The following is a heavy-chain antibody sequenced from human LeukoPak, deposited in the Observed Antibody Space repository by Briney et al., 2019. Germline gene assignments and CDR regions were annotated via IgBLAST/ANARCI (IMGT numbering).Heavy chain of an antibody. D-gene: IGHD3-9*01. J-gene: IGHJ6*03. Sequence: GGFLRLSCTASGFTFSTYSMTWVRQAPGKGLEWVSFISSSSTYKYYADSVKGRFTISRDNARNSLSLQMNSLRAEDPAVYYCSSPSGRRYADDYMDVWGKGTTVTVSS. CDR1: GFTFSTYS. V-gene: IGHV3-21*01. CDR3: SSPSGRRYADDYMDV. CDR2: ISSSSTYK.